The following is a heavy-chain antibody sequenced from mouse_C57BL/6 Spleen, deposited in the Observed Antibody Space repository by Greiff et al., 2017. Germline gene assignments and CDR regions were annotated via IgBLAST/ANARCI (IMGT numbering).Heavy chain of an antibody. CDR3: TKGDGYFY. V-gene: IGHV1-15*01. D-gene: IGHD2-3*01. J-gene: IGHJ4*01. CDR1: GYTFTDYE. CDR2: IDPETGGT. Sequence: QVHVKQSGAELVRPGASVTLSCKASGYTFTDYEMHWVKQTPVHGLEWIGAIDPETGGTAYNQKFKGKAILTADKSSSTAYMELRSLTSEDSAVYYCTKGDGYFYWGQGTSVTVSS.